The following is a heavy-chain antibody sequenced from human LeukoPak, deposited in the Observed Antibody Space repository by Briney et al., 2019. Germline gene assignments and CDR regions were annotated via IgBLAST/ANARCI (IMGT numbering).Heavy chain of an antibody. CDR3: ARDYGDYARSYYYGLDV. V-gene: IGHV4-4*07. CDR1: GGSISRYH. J-gene: IGHJ6*02. D-gene: IGHD4-17*01. CDR2: IYTSGST. Sequence: PSETLSLTCTVSGGSISRYHWSWIRQPAGKGLEWIGRIYTSGSTNYNPSLKSRVTMSVDTSKNQVSLKLSSVTAADTAVYYCARDYGDYARSYYYGLDVWGQGTTVTVSS.